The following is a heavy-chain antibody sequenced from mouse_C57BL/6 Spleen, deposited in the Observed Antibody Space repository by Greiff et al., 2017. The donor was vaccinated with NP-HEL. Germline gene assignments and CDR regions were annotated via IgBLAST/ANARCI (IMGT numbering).Heavy chain of an antibody. CDR2: ILTGSGRT. V-gene: IGHV1-9*01. Sequence: VQLQQSGAELMKPGASVKFSCKATGSTFTGYWIEWVKQRPGHGLEWIGEILTGSGRTNYNEKFKGKATFTADTSSNTAYMQLSSLTTEDTAIYYCAKEGKYGREGTWFAYWGQGTMVTVSA. CDR1: GSTFTGYW. CDR3: AKEGKYGREGTWFAY. J-gene: IGHJ3*01. D-gene: IGHD1-1*01.